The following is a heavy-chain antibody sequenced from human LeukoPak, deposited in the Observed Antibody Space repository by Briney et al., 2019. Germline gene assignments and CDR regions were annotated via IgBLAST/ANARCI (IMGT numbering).Heavy chain of an antibody. CDR2: ISYDGSNK. V-gene: IGHV3-30*18. CDR3: AKGRVRGVINSYYFDY. D-gene: IGHD3-10*01. CDR1: GFTFSSYG. J-gene: IGHJ4*02. Sequence: GGSLRLSCAASGFTFSSYGMHWVRQAPGKGPEWVAVISYDGSNKYYADSVKGRFTISRDNSKNTLYLQMNSLRAEDTAVYYCAKGRVRGVINSYYFDYWGQGTLVTVSS.